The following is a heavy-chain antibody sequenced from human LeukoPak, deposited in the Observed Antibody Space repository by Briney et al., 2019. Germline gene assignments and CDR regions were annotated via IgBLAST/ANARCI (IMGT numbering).Heavy chain of an antibody. V-gene: IGHV3-15*01. J-gene: IGHJ3*02. Sequence: NPGGSLRLSCAASGFTFSNAWMSWVRQAPGKGLEWVGRIKSKTDGGTTDYAAPVKGRFTISRDDSKNTLYLQMNSLKTEDTAVYYCAAIFGVDYDAFDIWGQGTMVTVSS. CDR1: GFTFSNAW. CDR3: AAIFGVDYDAFDI. CDR2: IKSKTDGGTT. D-gene: IGHD3-3*01.